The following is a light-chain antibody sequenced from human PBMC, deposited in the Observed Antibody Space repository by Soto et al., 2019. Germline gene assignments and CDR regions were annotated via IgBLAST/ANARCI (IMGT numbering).Light chain of an antibody. J-gene: IGLJ1*01. CDR3: QSFDSSLSGYV. CDR1: SSNIGAGYD. Sequence: SALAHPPSVSGAPGQRVTVSCTGSSSNIGAGYDVHWYQQLPGTAPKLLIYGNNNRPSGVPDRFSGSKSATSGSLAITGLQAEDEADYYCQSFDSSLSGYVFGTGTKVTVL. V-gene: IGLV1-40*01. CDR2: GNN.